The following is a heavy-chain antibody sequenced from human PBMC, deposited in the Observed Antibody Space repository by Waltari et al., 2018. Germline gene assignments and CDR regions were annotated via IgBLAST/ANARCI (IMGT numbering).Heavy chain of an antibody. CDR2: MNPTSGNT. J-gene: IGHJ6*02. Sequence: QVQLVQSGAEVTKPGASVTFSCKASGYTFTSYDINWVRRATEQGLEWRGWMNPTSGNTAYAQKFQGRVTITRNTSISTAYMELSSLRVDDTAVYYCARDSFGHGRQSSYHFGMDVWGQGTTVTVSS. D-gene: IGHD1-26*01. CDR1: GYTFTSYD. CDR3: ARDSFGHGRQSSYHFGMDV. V-gene: IGHV1-8*01.